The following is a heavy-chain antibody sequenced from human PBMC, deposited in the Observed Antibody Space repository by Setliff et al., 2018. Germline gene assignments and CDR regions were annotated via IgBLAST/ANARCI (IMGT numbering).Heavy chain of an antibody. CDR2: IYTSGST. J-gene: IGHJ3*02. CDR3: ARKGISALSGAFDM. V-gene: IGHV4-4*07. D-gene: IGHD1-26*01. Sequence: SETLSLTCTVSGGSISNYYWSRIRQPAGKGLEWIGRIYTSGSTNYNPSLKSRVTMSVDTSKNQFSLKLSSVTAADTAVYYCARKGISALSGAFDMWGRGTMVTVSS. CDR1: GGSISNYY.